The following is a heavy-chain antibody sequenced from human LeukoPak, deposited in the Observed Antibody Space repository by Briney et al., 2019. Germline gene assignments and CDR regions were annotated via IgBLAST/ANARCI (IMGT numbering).Heavy chain of an antibody. V-gene: IGHV3-23*01. CDR2: ISGSGGST. D-gene: IGHD4-17*01. CDR3: ARTRGDYVSDWALDY. Sequence: GGSLRLSCAASGFTFSSYAMSWVRQASGKGLEWVSAISGSGGSTYYADSVKGRFTISRDNSKNTLYLQMNSLRAEDTAVYYCARTRGDYVSDWALDYWGQGTLVTVSS. CDR1: GFTFSSYA. J-gene: IGHJ4*02.